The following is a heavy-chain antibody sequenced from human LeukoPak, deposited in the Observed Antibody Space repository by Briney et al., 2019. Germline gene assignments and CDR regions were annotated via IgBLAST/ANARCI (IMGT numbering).Heavy chain of an antibody. CDR3: ARADYYYDSSGYPQLGFDP. CDR1: GGSISSSSYY. V-gene: IGHV4-39*07. D-gene: IGHD3-22*01. CDR2: IYYSGGT. J-gene: IGHJ5*02. Sequence: SETLSLTCTVSGGSISSSSYYWGWIRQPPGKGLEWIGSIYYSGGTYYNPSLKSRVTISVDTSKNQFSLKLSSVTAADTAVYYCARADYYYDSSGYPQLGFDPWGQGTLVTVSS.